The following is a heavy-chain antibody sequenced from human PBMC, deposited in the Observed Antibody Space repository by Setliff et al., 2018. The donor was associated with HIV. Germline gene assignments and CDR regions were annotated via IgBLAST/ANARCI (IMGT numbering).Heavy chain of an antibody. CDR3: ARGRSRWTYYNYYYMDV. V-gene: IGHV4-38-2*01. CDR2: IYHSGST. D-gene: IGHD6-13*01. J-gene: IGHJ6*03. Sequence: SETLSLTCAVSGYSISSGYYWGWIRQPPGKGLEWIGSIYHSGSTYYNPSLKSRVTISVDTSKNQFSLKLSSVTAADTAVYYCARGRSRWTYYNYYYMDVWGKGTTVTVPS. CDR1: GYSISSGYY.